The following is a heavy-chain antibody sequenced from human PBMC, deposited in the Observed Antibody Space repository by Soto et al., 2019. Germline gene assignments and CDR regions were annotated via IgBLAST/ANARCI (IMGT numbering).Heavy chain of an antibody. J-gene: IGHJ3*02. CDR2: IKPDGGEK. Sequence: PAGSLRLSCAGAGVSCSMYGMSWCCQAPGKGLQWVANIKPDGGEKWYVDSVRGRLTISRDNVKNSLYLQMNNVRAEDTAVYYCARGDFYDSSGPFSDAFDIWGQGT. CDR1: GVSCSMYG. V-gene: IGHV3-7*04. CDR3: ARGDFYDSSGPFSDAFDI. D-gene: IGHD3-22*01.